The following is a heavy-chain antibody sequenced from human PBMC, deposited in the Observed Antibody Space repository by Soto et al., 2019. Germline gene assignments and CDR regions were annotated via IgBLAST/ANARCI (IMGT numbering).Heavy chain of an antibody. CDR2: INPSGGST. CDR1: GYTFTSYY. J-gene: IGHJ6*02. V-gene: IGHV1-46*01. Sequence: ASVKVSCKASGYTFTSYYMHWVRQAPGQGLEWMGIINPSGGSTSYAQKFQGRVTMTRDTSTSTVYMELSSLRSEDTAVYYCARGLVPGYYDYYYGMDVWGQGTRVTVSS. CDR3: ARGLVPGYYDYYYGMDV. D-gene: IGHD3-9*01.